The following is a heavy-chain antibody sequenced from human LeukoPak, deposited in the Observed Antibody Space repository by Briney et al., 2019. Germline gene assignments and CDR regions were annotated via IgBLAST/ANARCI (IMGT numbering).Heavy chain of an antibody. CDR2: INSDGSST. J-gene: IGHJ4*02. V-gene: IGHV3-74*01. CDR3: AKSVGYHSDRSGYYWLGTFDS. CDR1: GFTFSSYW. Sequence: GGSLRLSCAASGFTFSSYWMHWVRQAPGKGLVWVSRINSDGSSTSYADSVKGRFTISRDNAKNTLYLQINSLRAEDTAVYYCAKSVGYHSDRSGYYWLGTFDSWGQGTLVTVSS. D-gene: IGHD3-22*01.